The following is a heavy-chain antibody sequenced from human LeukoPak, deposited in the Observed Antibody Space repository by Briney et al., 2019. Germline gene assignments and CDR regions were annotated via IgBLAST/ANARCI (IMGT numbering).Heavy chain of an antibody. CDR3: ARYYLQWLARSTNWFDP. D-gene: IGHD6-19*01. CDR2: INHSGST. V-gene: IGHV4-34*01. CDR1: GGSFSGYY. Sequence: SETLSLTCAVYGGSFSGYYWSWIRQPPGKGLEWIWEINHSGSTNYNPSLKSRVTISVDTSKNQFSLKLSSVTAADTAVYYCARYYLQWLARSTNWFDPWGQGTLVTVSS. J-gene: IGHJ5*02.